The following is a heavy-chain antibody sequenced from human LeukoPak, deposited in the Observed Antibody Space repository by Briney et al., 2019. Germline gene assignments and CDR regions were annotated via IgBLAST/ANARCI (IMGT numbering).Heavy chain of an antibody. J-gene: IGHJ5*02. CDR2: ISGSGGST. Sequence: GGSLRLSCAASGFTFSSYAMSWVRQAPGKGLEWVSAISGSGGSTYYADSVKGRLTISRDNSKNTLYLQMNSLRAEDTAVYYCAKEADYCSSTSCPPGWFDPWGQGTLVTVSS. D-gene: IGHD2-2*01. CDR1: GFTFSSYA. V-gene: IGHV3-23*01. CDR3: AKEADYCSSTSCPPGWFDP.